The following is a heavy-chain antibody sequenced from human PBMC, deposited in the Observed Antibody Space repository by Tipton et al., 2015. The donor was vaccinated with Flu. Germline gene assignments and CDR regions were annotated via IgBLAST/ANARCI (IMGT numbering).Heavy chain of an antibody. J-gene: IGHJ4*02. CDR1: GGSISSYF. Sequence: GLVKPSATLSLTCTVSGGSISSYFWSWIRQPPGKGLEWIGNFYYSGTINYNPSFKSRVTISHDMSKKQFSLRLTSVTAADTAVYYCARDDSGNPRLLVYWGQGTLVTVAS. V-gene: IGHV4-59*01. CDR3: ARDDSGNPRLLVY. D-gene: IGHD1-26*01. CDR2: FYYSGTI.